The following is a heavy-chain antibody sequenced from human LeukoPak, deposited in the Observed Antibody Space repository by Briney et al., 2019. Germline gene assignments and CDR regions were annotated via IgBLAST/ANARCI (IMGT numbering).Heavy chain of an antibody. V-gene: IGHV4-34*01. CDR3: ARANGDYGRFDY. Sequence: SETLSLTCAVYGGSFSGYYWSWIRQPPGKGLEWMGEINHSGSTNYNPSLKSRVTISVDTSKNQFSLKLSSVTAADTAVYYCARANGDYGRFDYWGQGTLVTVSS. D-gene: IGHD4-17*01. J-gene: IGHJ4*02. CDR2: INHSGST. CDR1: GGSFSGYY.